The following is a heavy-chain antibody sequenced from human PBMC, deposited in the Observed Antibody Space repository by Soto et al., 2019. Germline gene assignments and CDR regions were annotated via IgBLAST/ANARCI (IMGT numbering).Heavy chain of an antibody. J-gene: IGHJ4*02. CDR2: INPSGGST. D-gene: IGHD2-15*01. CDR3: ARSYCSGGSCYSGAYFDY. CDR1: GYTFTSYY. V-gene: IGHV1-46*01. Sequence: WASVKVSCKASGYTFTSYYMHWVRQAPGQGLEWMGIINPSGGSTSYAQKFQGRVTMTRDTSTSTVYMELSSLRSEDTAVYYCARSYCSGGSCYSGAYFDYWGQGTLVTVSS.